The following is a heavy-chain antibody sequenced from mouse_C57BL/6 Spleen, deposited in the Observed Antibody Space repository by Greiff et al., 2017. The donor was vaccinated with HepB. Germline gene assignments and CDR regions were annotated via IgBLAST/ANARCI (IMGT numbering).Heavy chain of an antibody. CDR1: GYTFTSYW. Sequence: QVQLQQPGAELVKPGASVKMSCKASGYTFTSYWITWVKQRPGQGLEWIGDFYPGSGSTNYNEKFKSKATLPVDTSSGTAYRQLSSLTSEDSAVYYCERGTRGLYAMDYWGQGTSVTVSS. D-gene: IGHD3-3*01. CDR2: FYPGSGST. CDR3: ERGTRGLYAMDY. V-gene: IGHV1-55*01. J-gene: IGHJ4*01.